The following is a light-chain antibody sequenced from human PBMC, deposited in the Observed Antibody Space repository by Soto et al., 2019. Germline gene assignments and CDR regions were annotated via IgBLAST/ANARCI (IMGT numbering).Light chain of an antibody. CDR1: QSVDRNY. CDR3: HQYNSWPRGT. CDR2: GAS. Sequence: EIVLTQSPGTLSLSPGARATLSCRASQSVDRNYLAWYQHKPGQAPRLLIYGASTRATGIPDRFSGSGSGTDFTLTISRLEPEDFAVYYCHQYNSWPRGTFGPGTKVEIK. V-gene: IGKV3-20*01. J-gene: IGKJ3*01.